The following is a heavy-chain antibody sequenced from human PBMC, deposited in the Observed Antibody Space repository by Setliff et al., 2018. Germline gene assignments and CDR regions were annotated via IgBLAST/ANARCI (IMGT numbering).Heavy chain of an antibody. J-gene: IGHJ4*02. CDR3: ARSGNYRVDY. CDR1: GFRFSDHY. V-gene: IGHV3-11*04. CDR2: ISSGGETI. D-gene: IGHD1-26*01. Sequence: GGSLRLSCAASGFRFSDHYMTWVRQAPGKGLEWLSDISSGGETISYADSVKGRFTISRDNAKNSLYLQMNSLRAEDTAVYYCARSGNYRVDYWGQGTLVTVSS.